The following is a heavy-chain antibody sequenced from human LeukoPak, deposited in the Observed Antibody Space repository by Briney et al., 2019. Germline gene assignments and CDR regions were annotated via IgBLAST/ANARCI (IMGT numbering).Heavy chain of an antibody. Sequence: GGSLRLSCAASGFTVSSNYMSWVRQAPGKGLEWVSVIYSGGSTYYADSVKGRFTISRDNSKNTLYLQMNSLRAEDTAVYYCARIKPERPPPGYYYYHGMDVWGQGTKVNVS. CDR2: IYSGGST. V-gene: IGHV3-66*01. D-gene: IGHD1-1*01. J-gene: IGHJ6*02. CDR1: GFTVSSNY. CDR3: ARIKPERPPPGYYYYHGMDV.